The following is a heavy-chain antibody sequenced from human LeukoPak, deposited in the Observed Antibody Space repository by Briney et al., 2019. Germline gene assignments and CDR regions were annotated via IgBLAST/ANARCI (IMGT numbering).Heavy chain of an antibody. CDR1: GGSISSGGSS. J-gene: IGHJ4*02. CDR2: INHSGST. D-gene: IGHD3-3*01. Sequence: PSQTLSLTCAVSGGSISSGGSSWSWIRQPPGKGLEWIGEINHSGSTNYNPSLKSRVTISVDTSKNQFSLKLSSVTAADTAVYYCARGPTIFGVVNHFDYWGQGTLVTVSS. CDR3: ARGPTIFGVVNHFDY. V-gene: IGHV4-30-2*01.